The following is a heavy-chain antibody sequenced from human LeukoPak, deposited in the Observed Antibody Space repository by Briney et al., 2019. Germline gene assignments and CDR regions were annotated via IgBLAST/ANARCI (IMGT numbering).Heavy chain of an antibody. CDR1: GFTVSSNY. Sequence: GGSLRLSCAASGFTVSSNYMSWVRQAPGKGLEWVANIKKDGSEKYYVDAVKGRFTISRDNAKTSLYLQMNSLRAEDTAVYYCARDLSGIAGYTYGRGIDYWGQGTLVTVSS. CDR2: IKKDGSEK. CDR3: ARDLSGIAGYTYGRGIDY. J-gene: IGHJ4*02. V-gene: IGHV3-7*01. D-gene: IGHD5-18*01.